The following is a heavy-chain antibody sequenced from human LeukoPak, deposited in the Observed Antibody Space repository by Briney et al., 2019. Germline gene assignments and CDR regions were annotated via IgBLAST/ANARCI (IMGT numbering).Heavy chain of an antibody. D-gene: IGHD2/OR15-2a*01. CDR3: ARVFYQDSGTSYRHLDY. CDR1: GFTFSNYC. J-gene: IGHJ4*02. Sequence: TGGSLRLSCAASGFTFSNYCMTWVRQGPGKGLEWVASTKQDGSEKYFLDSVKCRFTISRDNAESSLYLQMNSLRAEDTAVYYCARVFYQDSGTSYRHLDYWGQGTLVTVSS. V-gene: IGHV3-7*01. CDR2: TKQDGSEK.